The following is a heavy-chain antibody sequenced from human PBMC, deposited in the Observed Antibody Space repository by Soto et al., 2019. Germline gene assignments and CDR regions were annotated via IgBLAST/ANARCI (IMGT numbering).Heavy chain of an antibody. CDR3: AKGRNGDYLSTCLDY. V-gene: IGHV3-30*18. CDR1: GFTFSSYG. J-gene: IGHJ4*02. D-gene: IGHD4-17*01. Sequence: GGSLRLSCAASGFTFSSYGMHWVRQAPGKGLEWVAVISYDGSNKYYADSVKGRFTISRDNSKNTLYLQMNSLRAEDTAVYYCAKGRNGDYLSTCLDYWGQGTLVTVSS. CDR2: ISYDGSNK.